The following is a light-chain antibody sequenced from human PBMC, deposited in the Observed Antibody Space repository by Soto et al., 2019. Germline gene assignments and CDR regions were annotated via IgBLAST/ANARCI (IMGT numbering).Light chain of an antibody. CDR2: EVT. V-gene: IGLV2-23*02. J-gene: IGLJ1*01. CDR3: CSYAASDTYV. CDR1: SSDVGSYNL. Sequence: QSVLTQPASVSGSPGQSITISCTGTSSDVGSYNLVSWYQQYPGKAPKLMIYEVTKWPSGVSNRFSGSKSGNTASLTISGLQAEDEADYYCCSYAASDTYVYGTGTKLTVL.